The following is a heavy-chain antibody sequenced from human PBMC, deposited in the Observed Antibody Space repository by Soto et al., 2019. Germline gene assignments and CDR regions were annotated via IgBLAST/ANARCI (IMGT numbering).Heavy chain of an antibody. CDR3: ALRSMAVVPEY. J-gene: IGHJ4*02. Sequence: QVQLQESGPGLVKPSETLSLTCAVSGDSISSYYCMWIRQPPGKGLESIGYLYYGRSANYNPSLKTRFTXSXHTSTNQCSLTLSSMTAADTAVYYCALRSMAVVPEYWGQGTLVTVSS. V-gene: IGHV4-59*01. CDR1: GDSISSYY. CDR2: LYYGRSA. D-gene: IGHD3-22*01.